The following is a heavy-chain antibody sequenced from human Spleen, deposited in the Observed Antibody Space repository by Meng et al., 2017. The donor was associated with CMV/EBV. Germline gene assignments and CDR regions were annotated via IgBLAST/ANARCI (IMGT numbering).Heavy chain of an antibody. CDR1: GYTFTSYG. CDR2: INPNSGGT. CDR3: ARVRVATTPSYFYYGMDV. V-gene: IGHV1-2*02. Sequence: ASVKVSCKASGYTFTSYGISWVRQAPGQGLEWMGWINPNSGGTKYAQKFQGRVALTRDTSSSTAYMELTRLTSDDTAVYYCARVRVATTPSYFYYGMDVWGQGTTVTVSS. J-gene: IGHJ6*02. D-gene: IGHD2-15*01.